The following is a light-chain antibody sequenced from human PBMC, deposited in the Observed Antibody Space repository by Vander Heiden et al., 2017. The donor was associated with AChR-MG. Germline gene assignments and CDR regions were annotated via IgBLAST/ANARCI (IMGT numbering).Light chain of an antibody. J-gene: IGLJ2*01. CDR3: NSRDSSDNHLV. CDR1: SLRNYY. CDR2: DKN. Sequence: SSELTQDPAVSVALGQTVTITCQGDSLRNYYAAWYHQKQGQAPVLVIYDKNSRPSGIPDRFSGSSSGNTASLTITGAQAEDEADYYCNSRDSSDNHLVFGGGTKLTVL. V-gene: IGLV3-19*01.